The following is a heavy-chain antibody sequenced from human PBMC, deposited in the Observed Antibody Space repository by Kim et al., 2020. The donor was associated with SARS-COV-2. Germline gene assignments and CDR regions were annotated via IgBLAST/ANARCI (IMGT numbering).Heavy chain of an antibody. J-gene: IGHJ4*02. D-gene: IGHD6-19*01. Sequence: SVKVSCKASGGTFSSYAISWVRQAPGQGLEWMGGIIPIFGTANYAQKFQGRVTITADESTSTAYMELSSLRSEDTAVYYCARAASSGDPGDYWGQGTLVTVSS. CDR1: GGTFSSYA. CDR3: ARAASSGDPGDY. V-gene: IGHV1-69*13. CDR2: IIPIFGTA.